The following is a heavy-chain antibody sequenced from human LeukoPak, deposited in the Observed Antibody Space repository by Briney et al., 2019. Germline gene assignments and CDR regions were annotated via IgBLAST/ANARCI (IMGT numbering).Heavy chain of an antibody. CDR1: GFILRQYD. J-gene: IGHJ4*02. CDR2: ILSSGDT. V-gene: IGHV3-23*01. Sequence: QPGGSLSLSCAVSGFILRQYDMICVRDGPGGGVEWVSSILSSGDTYHADPAQGRFTTSRYTSRSMVFLLMGSLRVDDTAVFFCMRKGGGLGYWGQGNLVTVSS. CDR3: MRKGGGLGY. D-gene: IGHD6-19*01.